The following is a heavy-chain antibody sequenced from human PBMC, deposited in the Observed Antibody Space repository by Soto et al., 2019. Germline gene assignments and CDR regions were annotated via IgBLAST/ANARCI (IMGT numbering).Heavy chain of an antibody. CDR3: ARGRRSSSRRDAFDI. J-gene: IGHJ3*02. D-gene: IGHD6-19*01. Sequence: QVQLQESGPGLVKPSGTLSLTCTVSGGSISSYYWTWIRQPPGKGPEWIGYVDYSGSTNYNPSLKSRVTISVDTSKNQYSLKLSSVTAADTAVYYCARGRRSSSRRDAFDIWGQGTMVTVSS. CDR2: VDYSGST. V-gene: IGHV4-59*01. CDR1: GGSISSYY.